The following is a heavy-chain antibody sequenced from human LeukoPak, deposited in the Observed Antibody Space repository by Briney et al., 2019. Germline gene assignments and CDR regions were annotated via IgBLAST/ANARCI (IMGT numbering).Heavy chain of an antibody. D-gene: IGHD6-25*01. CDR3: ARDGSGFYHYYYMDV. J-gene: IGHJ6*03. CDR2: ISTVSTYT. CDR1: GFTFTDYS. Sequence: GGSLTLSCAPSGFTFTDYSMNWVRQAPGKGLEGVAHISTVSTYTHYTDSVKRRFTISRDNRKNLLYLQMSSLGAEDTAVYYCARDGSGFYHYYYMDVWGKGTTVTVSS. V-gene: IGHV3-21*01.